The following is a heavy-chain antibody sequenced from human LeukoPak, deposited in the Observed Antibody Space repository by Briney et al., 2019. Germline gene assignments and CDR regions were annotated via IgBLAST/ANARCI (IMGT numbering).Heavy chain of an antibody. Sequence: GGSLRLSCTASGFTFATYVMSWVRQAPGKGPEWVSGISGSGGNTHYADSVKGRFTISRDNSKNTVHLQMNSLRADDTAVYYCAKDQRWEEPHYFDSWGQGTLVTVSS. CDR1: GFTFATYV. J-gene: IGHJ4*02. CDR2: ISGSGGNT. D-gene: IGHD1-26*01. V-gene: IGHV3-23*01. CDR3: AKDQRWEEPHYFDS.